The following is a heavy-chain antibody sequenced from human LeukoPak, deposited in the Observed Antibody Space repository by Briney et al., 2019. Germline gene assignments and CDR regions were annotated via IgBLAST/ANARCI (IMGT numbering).Heavy chain of an antibody. J-gene: IGHJ5*02. CDR2: INSDGSST. CDR3: ARDSEGVTGTTSWFDP. D-gene: IGHD1-7*01. Sequence: GGSLRLSCAASRFTFSTYWMHWVRQAPGKGLVWVSRINSDGSSTGYADSVKGRFTISRDNARNSLYLQMNSLRAEDTAVYYCARDSEGVTGTTSWFDPWGQGTLVTVSS. CDR1: RFTFSTYW. V-gene: IGHV3-74*01.